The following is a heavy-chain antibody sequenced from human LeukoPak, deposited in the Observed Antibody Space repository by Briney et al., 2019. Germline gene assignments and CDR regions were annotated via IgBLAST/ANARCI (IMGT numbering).Heavy chain of an antibody. D-gene: IGHD3-10*01. V-gene: IGHV3-23*01. Sequence: GGSLRLSCAASGLTFSSYAMSWVRQAPGKGLEWVSAISCSGGSTYYADSVKGRFTISRDNSKNTLYLQMNSLRAEDTAVYYCAKDRLLWFGELFCYFDPWGQGTLVTVSS. CDR3: AKDRLLWFGELFCYFDP. CDR2: ISCSGGST. CDR1: GLTFSSYA. J-gene: IGHJ4*02.